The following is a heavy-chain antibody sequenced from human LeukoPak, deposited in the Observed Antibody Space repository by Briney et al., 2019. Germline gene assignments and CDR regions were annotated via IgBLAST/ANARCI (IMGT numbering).Heavy chain of an antibody. D-gene: IGHD6-19*01. V-gene: IGHV3-33*01. CDR2: IWYDGSNK. CDR3: ARVEGTGSGWPFDY. Sequence: GGSLRLSCAASGFTFSSYGMHWVRQAPGKGLEWVAVIWYDGSNKYYADSVKGRFTISRDNSKNTLYLHLNSLRAEDTAVYYCARVEGTGSGWPFDYWGQGTLVTVSS. J-gene: IGHJ4*02. CDR1: GFTFSSYG.